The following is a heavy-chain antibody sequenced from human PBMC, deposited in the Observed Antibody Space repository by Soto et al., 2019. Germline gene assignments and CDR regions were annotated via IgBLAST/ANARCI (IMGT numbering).Heavy chain of an antibody. J-gene: IGHJ4*02. Sequence: QVLLVESGGGVVQPGTSLRLSCAASGFTIGSYGMHWVRQAPGKGLEWVAGLWYDGDDKYYGDSVKGRLTISRDTSRNTLYLQMHSLRAEDTAVYYCVRGPYYGLYYVDYWGQGTLVTFSS. CDR2: LWYDGDDK. V-gene: IGHV3-33*01. D-gene: IGHD3-10*01. CDR1: GFTIGSYG. CDR3: VRGPYYGLYYVDY.